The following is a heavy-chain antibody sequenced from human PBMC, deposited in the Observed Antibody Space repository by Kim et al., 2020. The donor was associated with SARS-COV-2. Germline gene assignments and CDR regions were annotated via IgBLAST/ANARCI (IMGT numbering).Heavy chain of an antibody. Sequence: ASVKVSCKASGYTFTSYAMNWVRQAPGQGLEWMGWINTNTGNPTYAQGFTGRFVFSLDTSVSTAYLQISSLKAEDTAVYYCARESPYDTYSSGWYGGYWGQGTLVTVSS. D-gene: IGHD6-19*01. CDR3: ARESPYDTYSSGWYGGY. J-gene: IGHJ4*02. CDR2: INTNTGNP. CDR1: GYTFTSYA. V-gene: IGHV7-4-1*02.